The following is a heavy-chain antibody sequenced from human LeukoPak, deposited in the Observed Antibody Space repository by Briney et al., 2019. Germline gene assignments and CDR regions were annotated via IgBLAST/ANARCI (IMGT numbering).Heavy chain of an antibody. D-gene: IGHD6-19*01. CDR1: GYTLTELS. Sequence: ASVKVSCKVSGYTLTELSMHWVRQAPGKGREGRGGFDPEDGETIYAQKFQGRVTMTADTSTDTAYMELSSLRSEDTAVYYCAMVPQYSSGWKAFDIWGQGTMVTASS. J-gene: IGHJ3*02. CDR3: AMVPQYSSGWKAFDI. V-gene: IGHV1-24*01. CDR2: FDPEDGET.